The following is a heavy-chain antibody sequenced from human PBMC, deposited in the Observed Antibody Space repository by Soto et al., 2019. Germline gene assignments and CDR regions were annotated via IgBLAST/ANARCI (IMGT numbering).Heavy chain of an antibody. CDR2: VTYDGTNK. J-gene: IGHJ4*02. V-gene: IGHV3-30*18. Sequence: PGGALRLSCAASGFTFSNFGMHWVRQAPDTGLDWVAAVTYDGTNKYYADSVKGRCTISKDNSKNTLYLQMNSLRFVDTAVYYCAKWVPYDFSMGYSGQGP. D-gene: IGHD3-3*01. CDR3: AKWVPYDFSMGY. CDR1: GFTFSNFG.